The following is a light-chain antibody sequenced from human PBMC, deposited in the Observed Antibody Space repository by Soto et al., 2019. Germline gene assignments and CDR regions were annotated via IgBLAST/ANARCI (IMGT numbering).Light chain of an antibody. J-gene: IGLJ1*01. CDR3: SSFAGSNNLGV. Sequence: QSVLTQPPSASGSPGQSVTISCTGISSDVGGYNYVSWYQQHPGKAPKLMIYEVSKRPSGVPDRFSGSKSGNTASLTVSGLQAEDEADYYCSSFAGSNNLGVFGTGTKLTVL. V-gene: IGLV2-8*01. CDR1: SSDVGGYNY. CDR2: EVS.